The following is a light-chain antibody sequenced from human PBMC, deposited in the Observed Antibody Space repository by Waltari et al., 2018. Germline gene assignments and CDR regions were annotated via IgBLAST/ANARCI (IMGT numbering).Light chain of an antibody. Sequence: TCQSKRGIDAYLNRYQQQPGTAPKLLIYDASTLQRGVPTRFSGGGIGTDFTLTISDLQPDDFSTYVCQQSYSAPVTFGRGTRLE. CDR2: DAS. J-gene: IGKJ5*01. CDR3: QQSYSAPVT. CDR1: RGIDAY. V-gene: IGKV1-39*01.